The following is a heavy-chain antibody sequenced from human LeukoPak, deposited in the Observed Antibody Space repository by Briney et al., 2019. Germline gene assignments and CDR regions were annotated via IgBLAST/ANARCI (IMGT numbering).Heavy chain of an antibody. CDR1: GYTFTSYD. Sequence: ASVKVSCKASGYTFTSYDINWVRQATGQGLEWMGWMNPNSGNTGYAQKFQGRVTMTRNTSISTAYMELSSLRSEDTAVYYCASFYDSSGYYYEPGSDYWGQGTLVTVSS. J-gene: IGHJ4*02. CDR3: ASFYDSSGYYYEPGSDY. D-gene: IGHD3-22*01. V-gene: IGHV1-8*02. CDR2: MNPNSGNT.